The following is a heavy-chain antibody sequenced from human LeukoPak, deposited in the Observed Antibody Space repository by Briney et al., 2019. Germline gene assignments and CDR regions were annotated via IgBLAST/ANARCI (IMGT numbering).Heavy chain of an antibody. CDR3: ARGFSGFWEFDY. CDR2: INYTGDTATGAT. V-gene: IGHV4-34*01. Sequence: SETLSLTCGVYGCSFSGYSWNWIRQSPGKGLEWIADINYTGDTATGATNYSPSPGSRVTGSGDTAKEQVSLHPRCVTAGDPGVYYCARGFSGFWEFDYWGQGTLVTVS. D-gene: IGHD1-14*01. CDR1: GCSFSGYS. J-gene: IGHJ4*02.